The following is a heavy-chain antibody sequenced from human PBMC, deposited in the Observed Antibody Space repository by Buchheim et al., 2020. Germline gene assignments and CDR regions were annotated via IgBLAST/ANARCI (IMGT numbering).Heavy chain of an antibody. J-gene: IGHJ4*02. Sequence: EVQLLESGGGLVQPGWSLRLSCAASGFSFSGYAMSWVRQAPGKGLEWVSTISGSGGRTYYADSVKGRFTISRDNSKSILYLQMNSLRAEDTAVYYCAKDPSVDNWGSFDYWGQGTL. CDR1: GFSFSGYA. CDR2: ISGSGGRT. V-gene: IGHV3-23*01. D-gene: IGHD7-27*01. CDR3: AKDPSVDNWGSFDY.